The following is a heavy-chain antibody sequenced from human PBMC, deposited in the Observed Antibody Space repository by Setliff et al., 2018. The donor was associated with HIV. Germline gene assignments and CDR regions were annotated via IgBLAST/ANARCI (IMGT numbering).Heavy chain of an antibody. CDR2: IYYSGST. D-gene: IGHD3-3*01. J-gene: IGHJ4*02. V-gene: IGHV4-39*01. Sequence: PSETLSLTCTVSGGSISSSSYYWGWIRQPPGKGLEWIGSIYYSGSTYYNPSLKSRVTISVDTSKNQFSLKLSSVTAADTAVYYCARVTIFGVAYFDYWGQGTLVTV. CDR1: GGSISSSSYY. CDR3: ARVTIFGVAYFDY.